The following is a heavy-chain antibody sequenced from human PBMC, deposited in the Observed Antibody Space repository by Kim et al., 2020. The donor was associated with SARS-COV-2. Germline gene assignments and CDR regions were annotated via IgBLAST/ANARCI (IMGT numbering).Heavy chain of an antibody. D-gene: IGHD1-1*01. Sequence: DGSEKNYVVSVKGRFTIARDNAKNSLSLQMNSLRADDTAVYYCVSTNTFDYWGQGTLVTVSS. CDR2: DGSEK. V-gene: IGHV3-7*03. CDR3: VSTNTFDY. J-gene: IGHJ4*02.